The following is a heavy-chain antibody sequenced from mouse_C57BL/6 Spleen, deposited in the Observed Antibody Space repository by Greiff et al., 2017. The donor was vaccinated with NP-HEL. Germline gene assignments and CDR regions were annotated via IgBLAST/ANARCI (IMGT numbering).Heavy chain of an antibody. V-gene: IGHV1-15*01. J-gene: IGHJ2*01. D-gene: IGHD3-3*01. CDR1: GYTFTDYE. Sequence: QVQLQQSGAELVRPGASVTLSCKASGYTFTDYEMHWVKQTPVHGLEWIGAIDPETGGTAYNQKFKGKAILTADKSSSTAYMELRSLTSEDSAVYYCTREGTRYYFDYWGQGTTLTVSS. CDR2: IDPETGGT. CDR3: TREGTRYYFDY.